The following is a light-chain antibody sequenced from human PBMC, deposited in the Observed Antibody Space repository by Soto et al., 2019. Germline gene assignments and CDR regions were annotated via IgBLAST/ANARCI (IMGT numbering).Light chain of an antibody. CDR1: QGIRND. J-gene: IGKJ2*01. CDR3: LHDYNYPYT. Sequence: AIQMTQSPSSLSASVGDRVTITCRASQGIRNDLGWYQQKSGKAPKLLIFGASTLQSGVPSRFSGSGSGTDFTLTIGSLQPEDFATYYCLHDYNYPYTFGQGTKV. CDR2: GAS. V-gene: IGKV1-6*01.